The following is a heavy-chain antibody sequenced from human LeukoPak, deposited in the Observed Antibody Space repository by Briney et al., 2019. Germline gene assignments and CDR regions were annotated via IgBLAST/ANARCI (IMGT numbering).Heavy chain of an antibody. CDR3: ARDAGAVAGTGAFDI. CDR1: GFTFSSYG. V-gene: IGHV3-33*01. D-gene: IGHD6-19*01. J-gene: IGHJ3*02. Sequence: PGRSLRLSCAASGFTFSSYGMHWVRQAPGKGLEWVAVIWYDGSNKYYADSVKGRFTISRDNSKNTLYLQMNSLRAEDTAVYYCARDAGAVAGTGAFDIWGQGTMVTVSS. CDR2: IWYDGSNK.